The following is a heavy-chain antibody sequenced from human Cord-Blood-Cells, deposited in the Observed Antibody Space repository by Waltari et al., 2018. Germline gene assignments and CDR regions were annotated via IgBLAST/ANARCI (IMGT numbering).Heavy chain of an antibody. CDR2: INSDGSST. CDR1: GFTFSSYW. Sequence: EVQLVESGGGLVQPGGSLRLSCAASGFTFSSYWMPWFRQAQGKRLVWVSRINSDGSSTSYAGAVKGPSTNFRDNAKNTLYLQMNSLRAEDTAVYYCARPGYSYGYFDYSGQRSLVSISS. J-gene: IGHJ4*02. CDR3: ARPGYSYGYFDY. V-gene: IGHV3-74*01. D-gene: IGHD5-18*01.